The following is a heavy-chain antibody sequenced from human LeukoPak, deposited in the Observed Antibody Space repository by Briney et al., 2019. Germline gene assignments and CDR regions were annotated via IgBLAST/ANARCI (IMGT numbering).Heavy chain of an antibody. Sequence: PSETLSLTCTVPVGSISSYYWSWIRQPPGKGLEWIGYIYYSGSTNYNPSRKSRVTISIDTSENQCSLKLSSVAAADTAVYYCARGPYCGGDCYSTAFDIWGQGTMVTVSS. D-gene: IGHD2-21*02. J-gene: IGHJ3*02. CDR1: VGSISSYY. V-gene: IGHV4-59*01. CDR3: ARGPYCGGDCYSTAFDI. CDR2: IYYSGST.